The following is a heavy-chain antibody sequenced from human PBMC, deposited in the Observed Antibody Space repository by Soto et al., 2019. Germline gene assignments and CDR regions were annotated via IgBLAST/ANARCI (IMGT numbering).Heavy chain of an antibody. CDR2: IKEDGSEK. V-gene: IGHV3-7*03. CDR1: GXILRNYF. D-gene: IGHD1-1*01. J-gene: IGHJ5*02. CDR3: ARCRYFDP. Sequence: GSLRLSSADSGXILRNYFMSWVRQAPGMGLQWVASIKEDGSEKYYVDPVKGRFAISRENAKNSLYLQMNSLRAEDTAVYYCARCRYFDPWGQGILVTVSS.